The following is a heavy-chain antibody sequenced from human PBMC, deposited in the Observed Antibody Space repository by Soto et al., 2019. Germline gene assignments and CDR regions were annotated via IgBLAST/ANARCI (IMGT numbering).Heavy chain of an antibody. J-gene: IGHJ4*02. CDR2: ISSSGPTT. CDR3: ARSRGYYGSGSYYFDS. Sequence: GKGLEWVSYISSSGPTTYDADSVKGRFTISRDNAKNSLYLQMNSLRAEDTAVYYCARSRGYYGSGSYYFDSWGQGTLVTVSS. D-gene: IGHD3-10*01. V-gene: IGHV3-11*01.